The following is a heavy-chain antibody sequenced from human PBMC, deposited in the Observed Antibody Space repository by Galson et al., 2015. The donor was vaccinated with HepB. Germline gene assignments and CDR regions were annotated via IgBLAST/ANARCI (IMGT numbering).Heavy chain of an antibody. V-gene: IGHV3-7*03. J-gene: IGHJ4*02. CDR3: ASNWVLGY. Sequence: SLRLSCAASGFTFSSYWMSWVRQAPGKGLEWVANINQDGSDKYYVDSVKGRFTISRDNAKNSLYLQMNSLRAEDTAVYYCASNWVLGYWGQGTLVTVSS. CDR1: GFTFSSYW. D-gene: IGHD1-1*01. CDR2: INQDGSDK.